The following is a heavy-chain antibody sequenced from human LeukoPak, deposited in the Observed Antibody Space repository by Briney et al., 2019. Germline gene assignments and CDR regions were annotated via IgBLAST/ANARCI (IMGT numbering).Heavy chain of an antibody. Sequence: PGGPLRLSCAASGFTSSSYEMNWVRQAPGTGLEWVSYISSSGRTIYYADSVKGRFTISRDNAKNSLYLQMNSLRAEDTAVYYCAREGGHSSGYHPPFDYWGQGTLVTVSS. D-gene: IGHD3-22*01. J-gene: IGHJ4*02. CDR2: ISSSGRTI. V-gene: IGHV3-48*03. CDR1: GFTSSSYE. CDR3: AREGGHSSGYHPPFDY.